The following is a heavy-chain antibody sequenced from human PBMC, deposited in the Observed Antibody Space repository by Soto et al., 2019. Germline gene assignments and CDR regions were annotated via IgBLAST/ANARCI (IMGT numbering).Heavy chain of an antibody. CDR2: IWYDGSNK. D-gene: IGHD7-27*01. J-gene: IGHJ4*02. Sequence: PGGSLRLSCAASGFTFSSYGIHWVRPAPGKGLEWVAVIWYDGSNKYYADSVKGRFTISRDNSKNTLYLQMNSLRAEDTAVYYCARDETRPPLTIDYWGQGTLVTVSS. V-gene: IGHV3-33*01. CDR1: GFTFSSYG. CDR3: ARDETRPPLTIDY.